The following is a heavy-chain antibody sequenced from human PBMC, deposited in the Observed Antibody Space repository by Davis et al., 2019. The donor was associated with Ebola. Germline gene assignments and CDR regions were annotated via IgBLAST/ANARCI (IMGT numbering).Heavy chain of an antibody. J-gene: IGHJ4*02. CDR1: GGSFSGYY. CDR3: ARSADNYDTTGYYHLTRQPFDY. Sequence: SETLSLTCAVYGGSFSGYYWSWIRQPPGKGLEWIGEINHSGSTNYNPSLKSRVTISIDTSKNQFSLSLRSLTAADTAIYYCARSADNYDTTGYYHLTRQPFDYWGQGTLLTVSS. V-gene: IGHV4-34*01. D-gene: IGHD3-22*01. CDR2: INHSGST.